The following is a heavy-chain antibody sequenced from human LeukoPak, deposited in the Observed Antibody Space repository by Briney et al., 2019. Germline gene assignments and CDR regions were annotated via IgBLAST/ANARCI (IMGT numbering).Heavy chain of an antibody. CDR3: ARDPLNLYSSSCFDY. CDR2: INPSGGST. V-gene: IGHV1-46*01. D-gene: IGHD6-13*01. J-gene: IGHJ4*02. Sequence: ASVKVSCKASGYTFTSYYMHWVRQAPGQGLEWMGIINPSGGSTSYAQKFQGRVTMTRDTSTSTVYMELSSLRSEDTAEYYCARDPLNLYSSSCFDYWGQGTLVTVSS. CDR1: GYTFTSYY.